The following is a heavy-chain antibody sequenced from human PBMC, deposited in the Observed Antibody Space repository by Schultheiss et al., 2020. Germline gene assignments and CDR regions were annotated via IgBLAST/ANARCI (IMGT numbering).Heavy chain of an antibody. J-gene: IGHJ2*01. V-gene: IGHV4-34*01. D-gene: IGHD3-10*01. CDR3: ARSQGPWGEFGERSWYFDL. CDR1: GGSFSGYY. Sequence: SETLSLTCAVYGGSFSGYYWSWIRQPPGKGLEWIGYIHKSGSTYYSPSLRSRVTISVDTSKNEVSLRLNSVSAADTAVYYCARSQGPWGEFGERSWYFDLWGRGTLVTVSS. CDR2: IHKSGST.